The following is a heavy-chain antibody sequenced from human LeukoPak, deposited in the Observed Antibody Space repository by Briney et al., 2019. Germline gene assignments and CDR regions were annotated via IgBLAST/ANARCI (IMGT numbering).Heavy chain of an antibody. CDR3: ARRWVSGSNFDS. CDR1: GFTFSTYW. CDR2: IQQDGSEK. D-gene: IGHD1-14*01. V-gene: IGHV3-7*01. J-gene: IGHJ4*02. Sequence: GGFLRLSCAAAGFTFSTYWMSWVRLAPGKGLEWVANIQQDGSEKYYVASVKGRFTISRDNAKNSLYLQMNSLRVEDTAVYYCARRWVSGSNFDSWGQGTLVTVSS.